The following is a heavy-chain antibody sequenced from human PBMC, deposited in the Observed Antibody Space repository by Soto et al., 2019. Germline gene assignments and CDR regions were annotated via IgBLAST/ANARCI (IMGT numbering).Heavy chain of an antibody. D-gene: IGHD1-26*01. CDR3: ARGAAGATARFDP. J-gene: IGHJ5*02. Sequence: SVKVSCKASGGTFSSYAISWVRQAPGQGLEWMGGIIPIFGTANYAQKLQGRVTITADESTSTAYMELSSLRSEDTAVYYCARGAAGATARFDPWGQGTLVTVSS. CDR2: IIPIFGTA. CDR1: GGTFSSYA. V-gene: IGHV1-69*13.